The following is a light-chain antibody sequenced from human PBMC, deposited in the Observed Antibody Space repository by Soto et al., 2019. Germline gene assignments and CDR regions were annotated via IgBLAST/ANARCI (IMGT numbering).Light chain of an antibody. J-gene: IGKJ4*02. CDR3: QQYAGIPRFT. Sequence: EIVLTQYPGTLSLSPGERAPLSCRASQSSGSDYLAWDQQRPGPAPRLLIYGVSNRASGIPDRFSGSVSETEFTPAINGREPADSAVDYRQQYAGIPRFTFGGGTKVEI. CDR1: QSSGSDY. V-gene: IGKV3-20*01. CDR2: GVS.